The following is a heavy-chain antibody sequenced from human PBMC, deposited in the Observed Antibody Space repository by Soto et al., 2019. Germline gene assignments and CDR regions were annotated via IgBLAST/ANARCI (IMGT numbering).Heavy chain of an antibody. D-gene: IGHD1-20*01. CDR2: IYYSGST. J-gene: IGHJ6*02. CDR3: ARGGGYNWNDVRATTYYYYYGMDV. V-gene: IGHV4-59*01. Sequence: SETLSLTCAVYGGSFSSYYWSWIRQPPGKGLERIGYIYYSGSTNYNPSLKSRVTISVDTSKNQFSLKLSSVTAADTAVYYCARGGGYNWNDVRATTYYYYYGMDVWGQGTTVTVSS. CDR1: GGSFSSYY.